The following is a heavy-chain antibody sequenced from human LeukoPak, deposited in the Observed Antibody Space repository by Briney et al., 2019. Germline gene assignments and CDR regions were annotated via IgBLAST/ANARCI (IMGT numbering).Heavy chain of an antibody. V-gene: IGHV4-59*12. Sequence: PSETLSLTCGVSGDSISGYYWSWIRRPPEKGLEWIGYIHSTGFTNYSPSLKSRLTLSVETSKNQFSLNLNSVTAADTAVYYCAGDPVAAVGTAFDIWGQGTMVTVSS. CDR2: IHSTGFT. CDR3: AGDPVAAVGTAFDI. D-gene: IGHD6-13*01. J-gene: IGHJ3*02. CDR1: GDSISGYY.